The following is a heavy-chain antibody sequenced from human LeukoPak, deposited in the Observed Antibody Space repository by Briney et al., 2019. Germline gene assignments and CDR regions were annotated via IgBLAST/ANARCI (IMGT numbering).Heavy chain of an antibody. CDR1: GFTFSSYW. CDR2: IKQDGSEK. V-gene: IGHV3-7*01. CDR3: ARSGRILTGYYAYFDY. Sequence: GGSLRLSCAASGFTFSSYWMSWVRQAPGKGLEWVANIKQDGSEKYYVDSVKGRFTISRDNAKNSLYLQMNSLRAEDTAVYYCARSGRILTGYYAYFDYWGQGTLVTVSS. J-gene: IGHJ4*02. D-gene: IGHD3-9*01.